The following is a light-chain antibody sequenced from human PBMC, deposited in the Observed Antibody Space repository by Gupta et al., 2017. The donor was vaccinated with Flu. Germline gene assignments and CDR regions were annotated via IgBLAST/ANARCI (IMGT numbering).Light chain of an antibody. CDR2: GAS. V-gene: IGKV3-15*01. Sequence: EIVMTQSPATLSVSPGERATLSCRASQSVSSNLAWYQQKPGQAPRLLIDGASTRDTGIPATFRGSGSGTEFTLAISSLQSEDVAVYYCQQYNNWPRTFGQGTKVESK. J-gene: IGKJ1*01. CDR1: QSVSSN. CDR3: QQYNNWPRT.